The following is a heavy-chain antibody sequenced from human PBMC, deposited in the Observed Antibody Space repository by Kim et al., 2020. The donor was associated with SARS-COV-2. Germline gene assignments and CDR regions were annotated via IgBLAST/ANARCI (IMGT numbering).Heavy chain of an antibody. J-gene: IGHJ4*02. D-gene: IGHD6-13*01. CDR2: VSADGDST. CDR1: GFTFSSYA. V-gene: IGHV3-23*01. CDR3: AKDGAAGALEY. Sequence: GGSLRLSCAASGFTFSSYAMFWVRQAPGKGLEWVSTVSADGDSTYHADSVRGRFIISRDNSKNTLYLEMNSLRPDDTAAYYCAKDGAAGALEYWGQGTLV.